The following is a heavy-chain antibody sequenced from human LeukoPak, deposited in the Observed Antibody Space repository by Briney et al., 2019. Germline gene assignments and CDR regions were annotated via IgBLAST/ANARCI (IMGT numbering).Heavy chain of an antibody. V-gene: IGHV3-23*01. Sequence: GGSLRLSCATSEFTFSYYAVNWVRQAPGKGLDWVSSIGGGGDDIYYADSVKGRFTISRDNSKNTLYLQMNSLRAEDTAIYYCAKDLRGYHQAADYWGQGTLVTVSS. CDR1: EFTFSYYA. D-gene: IGHD2-15*01. CDR3: AKDLRGYHQAADY. J-gene: IGHJ4*02. CDR2: IGGGGDDI.